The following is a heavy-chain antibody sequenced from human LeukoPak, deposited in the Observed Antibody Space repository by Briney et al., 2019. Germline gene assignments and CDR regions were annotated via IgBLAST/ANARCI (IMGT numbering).Heavy chain of an antibody. CDR3: ARDRTRENLDY. V-gene: IGHV7-4-1*02. CDR2: INTSTGIP. J-gene: IGHJ4*02. CDR1: GYAFTNYA. Sequence: ASVKVSCKASGYAFTNYAMNWVRQAPGQGLEWMGWINTSTGIPTYAQGFTGRFVFSLDTSVSTAYLQISSLKAEDTAVYYCARDRTRENLDYWGQGTLVTVSS.